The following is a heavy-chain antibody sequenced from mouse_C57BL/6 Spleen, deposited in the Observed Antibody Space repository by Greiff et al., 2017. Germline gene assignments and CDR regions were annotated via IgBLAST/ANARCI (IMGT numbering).Heavy chain of an antibody. CDR1: GYTFTSYG. CDR3: ARDGSDPWFAY. J-gene: IGHJ3*01. V-gene: IGHV1-81*01. Sequence: QVQLQQSGAELARPGASVKLSCKASGYTFTSYGISWVKQRTGQGLEWIGEIYPRSGNTYYNEKFKGKATLTADKSSSTAYMELRSLTSEDSAVYFCARDGSDPWFAYWGQGTLVTVSA. CDR2: IYPRSGNT. D-gene: IGHD1-1*01.